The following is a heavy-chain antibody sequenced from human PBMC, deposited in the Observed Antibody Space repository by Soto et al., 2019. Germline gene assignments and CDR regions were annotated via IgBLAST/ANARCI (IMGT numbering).Heavy chain of an antibody. V-gene: IGHV3-49*04. CDR2: IRSKAYGGTT. Sequence: GGSLRLSCAGSGFTFSNYGMSWVRQAPGKGLEWVGFIRSKAYGGTTEYAASVKGRFTISRDDSKSIAYLQMNSLKTEDTAVYYCTRDRVIAADYGMDVWGQGTTVNVSS. D-gene: IGHD6-13*01. CDR3: TRDRVIAADYGMDV. CDR1: GFTFSNYG. J-gene: IGHJ6*02.